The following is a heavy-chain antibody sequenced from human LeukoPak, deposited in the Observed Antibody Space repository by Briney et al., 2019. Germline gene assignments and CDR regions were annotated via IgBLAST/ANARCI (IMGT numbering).Heavy chain of an antibody. V-gene: IGHV4-39*07. CDR3: ARVRDYGDYGYVGEFDY. J-gene: IGHJ4*02. Sequence: SETLSLTCTVSGGSISSSSYYWGWIRQPPGKGLEWIGSIYYSGSTYYNPSLKSRVTISIDTSKNQFSLKLSSVTAADTAVYYCARVRDYGDYGYVGEFDYWGQGTLVTVSS. CDR1: GGSISSSSYY. D-gene: IGHD4-17*01. CDR2: IYYSGST.